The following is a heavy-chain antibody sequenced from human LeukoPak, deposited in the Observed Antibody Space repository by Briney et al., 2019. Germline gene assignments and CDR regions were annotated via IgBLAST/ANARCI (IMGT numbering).Heavy chain of an antibody. CDR2: IKQDGSEK. CDR3: ARSVRRDY. Sequence: GGSLRLSCVASGFTFSSYAMSWVRQAPGKGLEWVANIKQDGSEKYYVDSVKGRFTISRDNAKNSLYLQMNSLRAEDTAVYYCARSVRRDYWGQGTLVTVSS. J-gene: IGHJ4*02. CDR1: GFTFSSYA. V-gene: IGHV3-7*01.